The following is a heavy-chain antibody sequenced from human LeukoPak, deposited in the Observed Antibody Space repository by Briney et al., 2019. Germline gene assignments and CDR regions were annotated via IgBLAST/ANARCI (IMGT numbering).Heavy chain of an antibody. J-gene: IGHJ4*02. CDR1: GYTFTSYG. Sequence: ASVKVSCKASGYTFTSYGISWVRQAPGQGLEWMGWISAYNGNTNYARKLQGRVTMTTDTSTSTAYMELRSLRSDDTAVYYCARDLPIRWSSYIDYWGQGTLVTVSS. D-gene: IGHD4-23*01. V-gene: IGHV1-18*01. CDR2: ISAYNGNT. CDR3: ARDLPIRWSSYIDY.